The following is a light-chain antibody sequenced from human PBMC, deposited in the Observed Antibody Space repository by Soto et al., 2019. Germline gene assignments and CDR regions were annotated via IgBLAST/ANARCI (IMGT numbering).Light chain of an antibody. CDR3: QQYGNSPWT. J-gene: IGKJ1*01. CDR1: QTNSYSY. Sequence: EIVLTQPGTLSLSPGERATLSCRASQTNSYSYLAWYQQKPGQAPRLLIYGAPIRATGIPDSFSGSGSGTDFTLTISRLEPEDFAVYYCQQYGNSPWTFGQGTKVDIK. V-gene: IGKV3-20*01. CDR2: GAP.